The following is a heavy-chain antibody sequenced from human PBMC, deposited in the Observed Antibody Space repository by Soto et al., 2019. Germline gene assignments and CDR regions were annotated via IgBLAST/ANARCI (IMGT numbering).Heavy chain of an antibody. CDR1: GYSFAGYW. CDR2: IDPSDSYT. V-gene: IGHV5-10-1*01. CDR3: ARPGGSDYYYGMDV. Sequence: GESLKISCKGSGYSFAGYWISWVRQMPGKGLEWMGRIDPSDSYTNYSPSFQGHVTISADKSISTAYLQWSSLKASDTAMYYCARPGGSDYYYGMDVWGQGTTVTVSS. J-gene: IGHJ6*02. D-gene: IGHD3-16*01.